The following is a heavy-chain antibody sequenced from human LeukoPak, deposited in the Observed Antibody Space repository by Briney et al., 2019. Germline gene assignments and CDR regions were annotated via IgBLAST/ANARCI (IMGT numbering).Heavy chain of an antibody. CDR3: ARDGDGYYFDC. J-gene: IGHJ4*02. V-gene: IGHV3-48*03. D-gene: IGHD3-10*01. CDR2: ISRSGSTI. Sequence: GGSLRLSCAASGFTFNNYDMNWVRQAPGKGLEWVSYISRSGSTILHADSVKGRFTISRDNTKNSLYLQMNSLRAEDTAVYYCARDGDGYYFDCWGQGTLVTVSS. CDR1: GFTFNNYD.